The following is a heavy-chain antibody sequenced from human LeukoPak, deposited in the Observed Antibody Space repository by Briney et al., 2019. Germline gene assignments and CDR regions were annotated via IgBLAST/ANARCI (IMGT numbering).Heavy chain of an antibody. CDR2: ISVYNGNT. V-gene: IGHV1-18*01. D-gene: IGHD3-10*01. CDR3: ARDRYYGSGSYYNHFDY. CDR1: GYTFTSYG. J-gene: IGHJ4*02. Sequence: ASVKLSCKACGYTFTSYGISWVRQAPGQGLEWMGWISVYNGNTNYAQKLQDRVTMTTDTSTSTAYMELRSLRSDDTAVYYCARDRYYGSGSYYNHFDYWGQGTLVTVSS.